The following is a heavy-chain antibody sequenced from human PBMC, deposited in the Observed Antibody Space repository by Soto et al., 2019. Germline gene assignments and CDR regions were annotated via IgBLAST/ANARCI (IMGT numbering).Heavy chain of an antibody. V-gene: IGHV4-34*01. J-gene: IGHJ5*02. Sequence: SETLSLTCAVYGGSFSGYYWSWIRQPPGKGLEWIGEINHSGSTNYNPSLKSRVTISVDTSKNQFSLKLSSVTAADTAVYYCARDNLRYFDWLLSYNWFDPWGQGTLVTVSS. CDR1: GGSFSGYY. CDR2: INHSGST. D-gene: IGHD3-9*01. CDR3: ARDNLRYFDWLLSYNWFDP.